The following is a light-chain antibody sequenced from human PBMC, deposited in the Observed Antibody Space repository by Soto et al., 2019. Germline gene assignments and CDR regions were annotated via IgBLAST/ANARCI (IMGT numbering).Light chain of an antibody. J-gene: IGLJ2*01. Sequence: QSVLTQPPSVSGTPGQGVTISCSGSSFNIGTYSVYWYQHLPGMAPKLLIYNNDHRPSGVPDRFSGSKSATSASLAISGLRAEDEADYYCAAWDDRLSGLFGGGTKLTVL. CDR2: NND. V-gene: IGLV1-47*01. CDR3: AAWDDRLSGL. CDR1: SFNIGTYS.